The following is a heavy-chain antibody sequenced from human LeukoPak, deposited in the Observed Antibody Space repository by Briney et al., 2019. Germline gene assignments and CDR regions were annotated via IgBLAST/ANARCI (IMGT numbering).Heavy chain of an antibody. CDR2: INSDGSST. V-gene: IGHV3-74*01. CDR3: SRGDDYGDYVRD. Sequence: GGSLRLSCAASGFTFSSDWMHWVRQAQGKGLVWVSRINSDGSSTSYADSVKGRFTISRDNAKNTLYLEMNSLRAEDTAVYYCSRGDDYGDYVRDWGQGTLVTVS. J-gene: IGHJ4*02. D-gene: IGHD4-17*01. CDR1: GFTFSSDW.